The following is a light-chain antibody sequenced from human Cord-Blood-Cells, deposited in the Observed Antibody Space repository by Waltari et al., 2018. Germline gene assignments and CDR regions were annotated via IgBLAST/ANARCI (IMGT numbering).Light chain of an antibody. J-gene: IGLJ3*02. CDR3: SSYTSSSTWV. Sequence: QSALTQPASVSGSPGQSITISCTGTSSDVGGYNYVSWYQQHPGKAPKLMIYDVSNRPSGVSNLFSGSKSCNTASLTISGLQAEDEADYYCSSYTSSSTWVFGGGTKLTVL. V-gene: IGLV2-14*03. CDR2: DVS. CDR1: SSDVGGYNY.